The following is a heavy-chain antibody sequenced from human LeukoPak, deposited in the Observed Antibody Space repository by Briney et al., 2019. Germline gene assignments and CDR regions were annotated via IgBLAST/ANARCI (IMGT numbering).Heavy chain of an antibody. CDR3: AGRYYYDSSAFDI. V-gene: IGHV4-38-2*02. D-gene: IGHD3-22*01. CDR1: GYSISSGYY. Sequence: SETLSLTCTVSGYSISSGYYWGWIRQPPGKGLEWIGSIYHSGSTYYNPSLKSRVTISVDTSKNQFSLKLSSVTAADTAVYYCAGRYYYDSSAFDIWGQGTMVTVSS. CDR2: IYHSGST. J-gene: IGHJ3*02.